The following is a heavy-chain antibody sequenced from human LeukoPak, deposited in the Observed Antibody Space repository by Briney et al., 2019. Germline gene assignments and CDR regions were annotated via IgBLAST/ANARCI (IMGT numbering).Heavy chain of an antibody. Sequence: SETLSLTCTVSGGSISIYHWSWIRQPPGKGLEWIGYIYYSGSTNYNPSLKSRVTISVDTSKNQFSLKLSSVTAADTAVYYCARDIKNSLGAFDYWGQGTLVTVSS. V-gene: IGHV4-59*01. CDR2: IYYSGST. CDR3: ARDIKNSLGAFDY. CDR1: GGSISIYH. J-gene: IGHJ4*02. D-gene: IGHD5-18*01.